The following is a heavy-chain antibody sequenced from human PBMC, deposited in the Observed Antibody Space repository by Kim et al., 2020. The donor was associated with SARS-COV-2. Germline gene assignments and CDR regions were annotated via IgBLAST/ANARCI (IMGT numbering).Heavy chain of an antibody. V-gene: IGHV4-39*01. CDR3: AGIAAAGPTVGYYYYGMDV. CDR2: IYCSGST. CDR1: GGSISSSSYY. Sequence: SETLSLTCTVSGGSISSSSYYWGWIRQPPGKGLEWIGSIYCSGSTYYNPSLKRRGTITVDTSKNQFYLKLSSVTAADTAVYYCAGIAAAGPTVGYYYYGMDVWGQGTTVTVSS. D-gene: IGHD6-13*01. J-gene: IGHJ6*02.